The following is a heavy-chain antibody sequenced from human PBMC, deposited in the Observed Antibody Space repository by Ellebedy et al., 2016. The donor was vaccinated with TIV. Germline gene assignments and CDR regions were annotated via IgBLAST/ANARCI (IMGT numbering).Heavy chain of an antibody. V-gene: IGHV4-38-2*02. CDR3: ARDYPLTTDAFDL. D-gene: IGHD1-14*01. Sequence: SETLSLXXTVSGYSISSGFFWGWVRQPPGKGLQWIGSMYHTGSTYYNPSLKSRVTISVDTSNNQFSLKLNSVTAADTAVYYCARDYPLTTDAFDLWGQGTMVIGSS. CDR1: GYSISSGFF. J-gene: IGHJ3*01. CDR2: MYHTGST.